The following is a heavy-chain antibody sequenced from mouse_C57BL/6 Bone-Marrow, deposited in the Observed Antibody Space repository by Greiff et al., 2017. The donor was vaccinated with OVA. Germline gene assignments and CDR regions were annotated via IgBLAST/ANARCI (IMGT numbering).Heavy chain of an antibody. CDR1: GYTFTSYG. Sequence: QVQLKQSGAELARPGASVKLSCTASGYTFTSYGISWVKQRTGQGLEWIGEIYPRSGNTYYNEKFKGKATLTADKSSSTAYMELRSLTSEDSAVYFCARGGLLRSPFAYWGQGTLVTVSA. CDR2: IYPRSGNT. D-gene: IGHD1-1*01. CDR3: ARGGLLRSPFAY. V-gene: IGHV1-81*01. J-gene: IGHJ3*01.